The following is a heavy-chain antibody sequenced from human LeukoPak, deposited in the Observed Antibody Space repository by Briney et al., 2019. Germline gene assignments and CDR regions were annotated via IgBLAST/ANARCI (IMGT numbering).Heavy chain of an antibody. D-gene: IGHD3-22*01. J-gene: IGHJ6*03. CDR3: ARDIPYDSSGYYYHYYYYMDV. Sequence: GASVKVSCKAFGGTFSSYTISWVRQAPGQGLEWLGRIIPILGIANYAQKFQGRVTITADKSTSTAYMELSSLRSEDTAVYYCARDIPYDSSGYYYHYYYYMDVWGKGTTVTVSS. CDR1: GGTFSSYT. V-gene: IGHV1-69*04. CDR2: IIPILGIA.